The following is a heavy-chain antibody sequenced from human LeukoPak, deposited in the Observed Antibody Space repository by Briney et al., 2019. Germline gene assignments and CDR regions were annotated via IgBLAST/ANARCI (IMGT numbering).Heavy chain of an antibody. J-gene: IGHJ4*02. D-gene: IGHD1-26*01. V-gene: IGHV3-15*01. CDR1: GFTFKLYT. Sequence: GGSLRLSCAAFGFTFKLYTMNWVRQAPGKGLAWVGRIKSKTDGGTTDYAAPVKGRFTISRDDSKNTLYLQMNSLKTEDTAVYYCTTGIGSYYNYWGQGTLVTVSS. CDR3: TTGIGSYYNY. CDR2: IKSKTDGGTT.